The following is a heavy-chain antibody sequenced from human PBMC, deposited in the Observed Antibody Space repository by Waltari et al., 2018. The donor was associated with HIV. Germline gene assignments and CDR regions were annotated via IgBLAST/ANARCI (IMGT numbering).Heavy chain of an antibody. Sequence: QVQVVQSGAEVKKPGAPVKVSCKASGDTFSSHNMHWVRQAPGQGLEWMGIINPSGGSTSYAQKFQGRVTMTRDTSTSTVYMELSSLRSEDTAVYYCARASISPRWFGSPGDYWGQGTLVTVSS. CDR1: GDTFSSHN. CDR3: ARASISPRWFGSPGDY. D-gene: IGHD3-10*01. CDR2: INPSGGST. V-gene: IGHV1-46*01. J-gene: IGHJ4*02.